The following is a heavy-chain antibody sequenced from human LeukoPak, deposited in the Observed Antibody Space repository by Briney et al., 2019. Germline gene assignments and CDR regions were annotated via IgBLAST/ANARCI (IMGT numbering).Heavy chain of an antibody. CDR2: IYPGDSDI. V-gene: IGHV5-51*01. Sequence: GESLKISCKGSGYSFTTYWIGWVRQMPGKGLEWMGIIYPGDSDIRYSPSFQGHVTISADKSISTAYLQWSSLKASDTAMYYCARREYYYDSTGYYFRGPGQFDLWGQGTLVTVSS. J-gene: IGHJ4*02. D-gene: IGHD3-22*01. CDR3: ARREYYYDSTGYYFRGPGQFDL. CDR1: GYSFTTYW.